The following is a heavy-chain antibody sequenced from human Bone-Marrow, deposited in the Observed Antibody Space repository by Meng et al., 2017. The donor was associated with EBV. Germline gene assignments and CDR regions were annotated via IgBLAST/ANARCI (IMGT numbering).Heavy chain of an antibody. D-gene: IGHD1-1*01. V-gene: IGHV1-2*06. CDR2: INPYIGGT. J-gene: IGHJ4*02. CDR1: GYTFTDYF. CDR3: ARGGGTTSPFDY. Sequence: QVEPVVAGAEVKKPGASVKVSCKASGYTFTDYFMHWVRQAPGQGLEWMGRINPYIGGTNYAQKFLGRVTMTSDTSIRTAYMELSSLRSDDTAVYYCARGGGTTSPFDYWGQGTLVTVSS.